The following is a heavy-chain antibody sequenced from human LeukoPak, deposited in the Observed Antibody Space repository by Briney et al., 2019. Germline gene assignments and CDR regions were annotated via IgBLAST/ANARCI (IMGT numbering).Heavy chain of an antibody. CDR2: ISGSGDNT. J-gene: IGHJ4*02. Sequence: GGSLRLSCGASGFTFSRYAMSWVRQAPGKGLEWVSTISGSGDNTYYADSVKGRFTISRDNSKNTLYLQMNSLRAEDTALYYCAKDSKGYSSGWDLDYWGQGTLVTVSS. CDR3: AKDSKGYSSGWDLDY. CDR1: GFTFSRYA. V-gene: IGHV3-23*01. D-gene: IGHD6-19*01.